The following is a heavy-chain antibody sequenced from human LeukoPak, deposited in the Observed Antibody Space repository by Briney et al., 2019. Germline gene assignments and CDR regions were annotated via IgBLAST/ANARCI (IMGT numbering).Heavy chain of an antibody. J-gene: IGHJ5*02. Sequence: PGGSLRLSCAASGFTFSSYAMSWVRQAPGKGLEWVSAISGSGGSTYYADSVKGRFTISRDNSKNTLYLQMNSLRAEGTAVYYCASLINIVVVIAILLAWFDPWGQGTLVTVSS. CDR2: ISGSGGST. CDR3: ASLINIVVVIAILLAWFDP. V-gene: IGHV3-23*01. CDR1: GFTFSSYA. D-gene: IGHD2-21*01.